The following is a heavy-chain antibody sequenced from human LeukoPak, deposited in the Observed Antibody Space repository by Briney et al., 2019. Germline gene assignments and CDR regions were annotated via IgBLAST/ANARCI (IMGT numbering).Heavy chain of an antibody. CDR1: GFTFKNYG. CDR3: AKGKYYYDSSGYFPFDY. V-gene: IGHV3-30*02. J-gene: IGHJ4*02. D-gene: IGHD3-22*01. CDR2: IRYDETAT. Sequence: QPGGSLRLSCVASGFTFKNYGMHWVRQAPGKGLEWVSHIRYDETATYYADSVKGRFTISRDISQNTVYLQMNSLRAEDTAVYYCAKGKYYYDSSGYFPFDYWGQGTLVTVSS.